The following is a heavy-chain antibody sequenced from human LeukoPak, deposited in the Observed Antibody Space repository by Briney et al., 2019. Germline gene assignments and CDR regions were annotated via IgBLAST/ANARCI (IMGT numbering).Heavy chain of an antibody. CDR3: ARLRYCTNGVCYNSFDY. V-gene: IGHV5-51*01. CDR2: IYPGDSDT. Sequence: GESLKISCKGSGYSFTSYWIGWVRQMPGKGLEWMGIIYPGDSDTRYSPSFQGQVTISADKSISTAYLQWSSLKASDTAMYYCARLRYCTNGVCYNSFDYWGQGTLVTVSS. J-gene: IGHJ4*02. D-gene: IGHD2-8*01. CDR1: GYSFTSYW.